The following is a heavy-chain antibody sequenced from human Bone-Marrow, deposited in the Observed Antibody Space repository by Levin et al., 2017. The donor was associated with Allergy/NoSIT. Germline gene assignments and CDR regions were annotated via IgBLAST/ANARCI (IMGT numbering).Heavy chain of an antibody. D-gene: IGHD6-13*01. J-gene: IGHJ1*01. CDR3: VKDLYHDSGWYSKYFDH. Sequence: GGSLRLSCAVSGFTFSSYGMHWVRRAPGKGLEWVALISYDGRNTYHADSVRGRFSISRDNSEKTVDLQMNSLREADTAVYYCVKDLYHDSGWYSKYFDHWGRGTLVTVSS. CDR1: GFTFSSYG. V-gene: IGHV3-30*18. CDR2: ISYDGRNT.